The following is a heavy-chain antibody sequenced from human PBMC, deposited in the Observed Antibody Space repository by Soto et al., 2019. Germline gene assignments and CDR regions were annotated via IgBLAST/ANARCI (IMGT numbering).Heavy chain of an antibody. CDR3: ARERHVAEVPPGGYYYYAMDV. Sequence: QVQLQESGPGLVKPSQTLSLTCSVSGASVSSGGYYLTWIRQHPGKDLEWIGFIYYRGSPYYNPSLQSRVTISGDTSRNQLSLKVTSVTAADTAVYYCARERHVAEVPPGGYYYYAMDVWGPGTTVTVSS. V-gene: IGHV4-31*03. CDR1: GASVSSGGYY. J-gene: IGHJ6*02. CDR2: IYYRGSP. D-gene: IGHD2-2*01.